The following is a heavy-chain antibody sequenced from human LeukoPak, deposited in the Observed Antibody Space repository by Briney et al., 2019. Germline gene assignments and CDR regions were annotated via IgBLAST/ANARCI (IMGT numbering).Heavy chain of an antibody. D-gene: IGHD1-26*01. CDR1: GYTFTGYY. J-gene: IGHJ3*02. CDR2: INPNSGGT. CDR3: ARFIVGATPDAFDI. Sequence: ASVKVSCKASGYTFTGYYMHWVRQAPGQGLEWMGRINPNSGGTNYAQKFQGRVTMTRDTSISTAYMELSRLRSDDTAVYYCARFIVGATPDAFDIWGQGTKVTVSS. V-gene: IGHV1-2*06.